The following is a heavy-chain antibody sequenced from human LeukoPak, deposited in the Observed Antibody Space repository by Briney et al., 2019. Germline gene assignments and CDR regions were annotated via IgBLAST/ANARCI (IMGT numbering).Heavy chain of an antibody. CDR3: AKVVAWVDY. Sequence: GGSLRLSCAASGFTFSSYGMSRVRQAPGKGLEWVSGISDSGSSTYYADSVKGRFTISRDNFKNTMYLQMNSLRAEDTAVYYCAKVVAWVDYWGQGTLVTVSS. CDR1: GFTFSSYG. CDR2: ISDSGSST. D-gene: IGHD2-15*01. V-gene: IGHV3-23*01. J-gene: IGHJ4*02.